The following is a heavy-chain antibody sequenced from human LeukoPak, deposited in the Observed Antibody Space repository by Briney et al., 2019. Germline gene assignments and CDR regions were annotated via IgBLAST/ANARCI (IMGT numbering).Heavy chain of an antibody. CDR2: IIPSFGTA. Sequence: SVKVSCKASGGTFSSYAISWVRQAPGQGLEWMGGIIPSFGTANYAQKFQGRVTITADESTSTAYMELSSLRSEDTAVYYCARSLGWERPPTDAFDIWGQGTMVTVSS. CDR3: ARSLGWERPPTDAFDI. V-gene: IGHV1-69*13. J-gene: IGHJ3*02. D-gene: IGHD1-26*01. CDR1: GGTFSSYA.